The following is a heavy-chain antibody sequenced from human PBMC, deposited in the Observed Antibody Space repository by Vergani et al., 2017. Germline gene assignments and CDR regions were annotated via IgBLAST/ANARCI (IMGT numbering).Heavy chain of an antibody. D-gene: IGHD1-26*01. CDR2: ISSSGSTI. Sequence: VQLLESGGGLVQPGRSLRLSCAASGFTFSDYYMSWIRQAPGKGLEWVSYISSSGSTIYYADSVKGRFTISRDNSKNTVSLQMNSLKTEDTGVYYCANSVGGSYSLVAWGPGTLVTVSS. CDR3: ANSVGGSYSLVA. CDR1: GFTFSDYY. J-gene: IGHJ5*02. V-gene: IGHV3-11*04.